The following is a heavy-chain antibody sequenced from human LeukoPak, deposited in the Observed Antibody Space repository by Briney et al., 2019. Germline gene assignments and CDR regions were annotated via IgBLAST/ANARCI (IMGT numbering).Heavy chain of an antibody. CDR2: IGTAGDT. D-gene: IGHD3-10*01. CDR1: GFTFSSYD. CDR3: ARVSRQRGHFDY. J-gene: IGHJ4*02. V-gene: IGHV3-13*01. Sequence: GGSLRLSCAASGFTFSSYDMHWVRQATGKGLEWVSAIGTAGDTYYPGSVKGRFTISRENAKNSLYPQMNSLRAGDTAVYYCARVSRQRGHFDYWGQGTLVTVSS.